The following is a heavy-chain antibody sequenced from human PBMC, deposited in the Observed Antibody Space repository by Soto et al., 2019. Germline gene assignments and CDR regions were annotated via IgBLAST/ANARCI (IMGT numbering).Heavy chain of an antibody. CDR2: INHSGST. D-gene: IGHD3-10*01. CDR3: ARGVVKRSRGVIWTKGWFDP. V-gene: IGHV4-34*01. Sequence: QVQLQQWGAGLLKPSETLSLTCAVYGGSFSGYYWSWIRQPPGKGLEWVGEINHSGSTNYNPSLKSRVPISGDPAKNQLSLKLSSVTAADTAVYYCARGVVKRSRGVIWTKGWFDPWGQGTLVTVSS. CDR1: GGSFSGYY. J-gene: IGHJ5*02.